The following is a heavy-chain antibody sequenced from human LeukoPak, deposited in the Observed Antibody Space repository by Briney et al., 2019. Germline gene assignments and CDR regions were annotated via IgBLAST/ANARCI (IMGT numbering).Heavy chain of an antibody. CDR1: GGSISSYY. Sequence: SETLSLTCTVSGGSISSYYWSWIRQPPGKGLEWIGYIYYSGRTNYNPSLKSRVTISVDTSKNQFSLKLSSVTAADTAVYYCARETLEMYYYDSSGYYRRGHAFDIWGQGTMVTVSS. J-gene: IGHJ3*02. CDR2: IYYSGRT. V-gene: IGHV4-59*01. CDR3: ARETLEMYYYDSSGYYRRGHAFDI. D-gene: IGHD3-22*01.